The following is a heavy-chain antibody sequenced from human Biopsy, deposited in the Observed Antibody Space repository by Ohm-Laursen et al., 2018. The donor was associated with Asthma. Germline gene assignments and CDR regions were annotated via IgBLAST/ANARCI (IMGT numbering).Heavy chain of an antibody. CDR2: ISVYNGNT. J-gene: IGHJ6*02. Sequence: SVKVSCKTSGYTFNSAGITWVRQAPGQGLEWMGWISVYNGNTKVAQKLQDRITMITDTSTSTAYMELRSLRSDDTAVYFCARAVDYSHYYGIDVWGQGTTVIVS. V-gene: IGHV1-18*01. CDR3: ARAVDYSHYYGIDV. D-gene: IGHD3-10*01. CDR1: GYTFNSAG.